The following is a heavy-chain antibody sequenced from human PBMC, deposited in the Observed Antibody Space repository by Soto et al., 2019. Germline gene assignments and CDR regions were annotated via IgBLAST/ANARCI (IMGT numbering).Heavy chain of an antibody. CDR1: GSSIRNYY. CDR2: IYYSGST. CDR3: TRVGGYYGDYPNFDY. D-gene: IGHD4-17*01. V-gene: IGHV4-59*01. Sequence: SETLSLTCSVSGSSIRNYYWSWIRQPPGKGLEWIGNIYYSGSTNYNPSLKGRVFISVDSSRRQLSLRLNSLTAADTAVYYCTRVGGYYGDYPNFDYWGQGALVTVS. J-gene: IGHJ4*02.